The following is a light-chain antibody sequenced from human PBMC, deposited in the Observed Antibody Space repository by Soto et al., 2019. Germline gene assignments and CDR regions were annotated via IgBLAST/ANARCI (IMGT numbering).Light chain of an antibody. Sequence: NFILTQPHSVSESPGKTLSISYTRSSGSIANNYVQWYQQRPGSAPTTVIYENNQRLSGVPDRFSGSTDGSSNSASLTISGLQTEDEADYYCQSYDSEFVVFGGGTKLTVL. J-gene: IGLJ2*01. CDR1: SGSIANNY. V-gene: IGLV6-57*04. CDR2: ENN. CDR3: QSYDSEFVV.